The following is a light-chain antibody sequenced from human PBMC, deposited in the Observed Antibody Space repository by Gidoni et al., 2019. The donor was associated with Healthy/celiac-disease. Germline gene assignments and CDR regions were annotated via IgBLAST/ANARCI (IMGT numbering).Light chain of an antibody. J-gene: IGKJ1*01. V-gene: IGKV3-20*01. Sequence: EIVLTQSPCTLSLSPGERATLFCRASQSVSSTYLAWYQQKPGQAPRLLIYGASSRVTGVPDRFRGSGSGTDFTLTISRLEPEDFAVYYCQQGAFXQXTKVXMK. CDR1: QSVSSTY. CDR2: GAS. CDR3: QQGA.